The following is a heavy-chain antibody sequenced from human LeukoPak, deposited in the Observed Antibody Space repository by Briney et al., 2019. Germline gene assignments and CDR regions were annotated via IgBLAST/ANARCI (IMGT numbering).Heavy chain of an antibody. D-gene: IGHD6-13*01. J-gene: IGHJ4*02. V-gene: IGHV3-23*01. CDR3: ANQYSSSWHRYFDY. CDR1: GFTFSSYA. CDR2: ISGSGGST. Sequence: GGSLRLSCAASGFTFSSYAMSWVRQAPGKGLEWVSAISGSGGSTYYADSVKGRFTISRDNSKNTLYLQMNSLRAEDTAVYYCANQYSSSWHRYFDYWGQGTLVTVSS.